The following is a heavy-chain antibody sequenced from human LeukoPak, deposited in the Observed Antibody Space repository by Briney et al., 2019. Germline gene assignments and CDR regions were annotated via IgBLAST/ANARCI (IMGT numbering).Heavy chain of an antibody. CDR3: ARRPGEYGGNDFDY. V-gene: IGHV4-39*01. J-gene: IGHJ4*02. CDR1: GDSILTRTYY. Sequence: SGTLSLTCTVSGDSILTRTYYWGWIRQPPGKGLEWIGSIYYSGSTHYNPSLKSRVTMSIDTSKNQFSLKLSSVTAADTAVYYCARRPGEYGGNDFDYWGQGTLVTVSS. CDR2: IYYSGST. D-gene: IGHD4/OR15-4a*01.